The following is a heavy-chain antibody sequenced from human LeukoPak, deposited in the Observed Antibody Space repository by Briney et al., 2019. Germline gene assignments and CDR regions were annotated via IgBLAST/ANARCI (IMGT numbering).Heavy chain of an antibody. J-gene: IGHJ2*01. Sequence: SETLSLTCAVYGGSISSYYWSWIRQPPGKGLEWIGYIYYSGSTNYNPSLKSRVTISVDTSKNQFSLKLSSVTAADTAVYYCARTYHDNLRYFDLWGRGTLVTVSS. CDR3: ARTYHDNLRYFDL. V-gene: IGHV4-59*08. D-gene: IGHD3-9*01. CDR1: GGSISSYY. CDR2: IYYSGST.